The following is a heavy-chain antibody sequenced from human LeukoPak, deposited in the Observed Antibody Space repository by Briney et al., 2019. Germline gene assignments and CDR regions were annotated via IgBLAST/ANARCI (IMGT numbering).Heavy chain of an antibody. J-gene: IGHJ4*02. D-gene: IGHD4/OR15-4a*01. CDR3: ARRAGAYSQPYDY. Sequence: PGGSLGLSCTVSGFTVSSNSMSWVRQAPGKGLEWVSFIYSDNTHYSDSVKGRFTISRDNSKNTLYLQMNSLRAEDTAVYYCARRAGAYSQPYDYWGQGTLVTVSS. CDR1: GFTVSSNS. CDR2: IYSDNT. V-gene: IGHV3-53*01.